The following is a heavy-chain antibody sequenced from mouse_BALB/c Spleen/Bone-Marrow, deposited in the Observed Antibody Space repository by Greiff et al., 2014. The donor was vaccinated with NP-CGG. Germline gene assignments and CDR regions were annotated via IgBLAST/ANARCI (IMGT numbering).Heavy chain of an antibody. Sequence: VQLVESGAELGMPGASVKMSCKASGYTFTDNWIYWVKQRPGQGLEWIGAIDTSDSYTNYNQKFMGKASLTVDASSSTAYVRVSSLTSDDSAVYYCARGGHDFSLDYWGQGTSVTVSS. CDR1: GYTFTDNW. CDR3: ARGGHDFSLDY. D-gene: IGHD2-4*01. CDR2: IDTSDSYT. V-gene: IGHV1-69*01. J-gene: IGHJ4*01.